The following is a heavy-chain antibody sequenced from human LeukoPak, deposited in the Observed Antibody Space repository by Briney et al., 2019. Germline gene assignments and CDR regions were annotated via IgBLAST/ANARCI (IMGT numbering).Heavy chain of an antibody. Sequence: GGSLRLSCAASGFTFDDYAMHWVRQPPGMGLVWVSRINERGTDSMYAESVKGRFTISRDNAKNTVYLQMNSLRAEDTAVYYCVRDETLWTLDWWGQGTLVSVSS. D-gene: IGHD1-1*01. CDR1: GFTFDDYA. CDR3: VRDETLWTLDW. V-gene: IGHV3-74*03. CDR2: INERGTDS. J-gene: IGHJ4*02.